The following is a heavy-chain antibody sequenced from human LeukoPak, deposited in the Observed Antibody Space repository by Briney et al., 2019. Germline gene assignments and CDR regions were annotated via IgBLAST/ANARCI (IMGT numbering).Heavy chain of an antibody. D-gene: IGHD2-2*01. Sequence: PGGSLRLSCAASGFTFDDYAMHWVRHAPGKGLEWVSGISWNSGSIGYADSVKGRFTISRDNAKNSLYLRMNSLRAEDTALYYCAKVIVSDDAFDIWGQGTMVTVSS. CDR2: ISWNSGSI. CDR1: GFTFDDYA. CDR3: AKVIVSDDAFDI. V-gene: IGHV3-9*01. J-gene: IGHJ3*02.